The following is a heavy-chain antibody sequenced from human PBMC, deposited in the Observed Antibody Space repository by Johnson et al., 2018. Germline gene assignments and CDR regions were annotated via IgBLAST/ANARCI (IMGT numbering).Heavy chain of an antibody. V-gene: IGHV3-11*01. CDR1: GFTFSDYY. CDR3: ARDRDRWVLYGMDV. CDR2: ISSTGSSI. D-gene: IGHD3-10*01. Sequence: VQLVESGGGLVKPGGSLRLSCAASGFTFSDYYMSWIRQAPGKGLEWVSYISSTGSSIYYADSVKGRFTISRDNAKNSLYLQMNSLRAEDPAVYYRARDRDRWVLYGMDVWGQGTTVTVSS. J-gene: IGHJ6*02.